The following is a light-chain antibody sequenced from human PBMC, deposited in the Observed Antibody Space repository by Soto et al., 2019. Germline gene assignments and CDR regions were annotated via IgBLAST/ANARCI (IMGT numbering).Light chain of an antibody. J-gene: IGLJ1*01. CDR3: QSYDSSLSAYV. V-gene: IGLV1-40*01. CDR1: RSNIGAGYH. CDR2: GNS. Sequence: QSALTQPPSVSGAPGQRVAISCTGTRSNIGAGYHVHWYQQLPGTAPKLLIYGNSNRPSGVPDRFSGSESGTSASLAITGLQAEDEADYYCQSYDSSLSAYVFGTGTKLTVL.